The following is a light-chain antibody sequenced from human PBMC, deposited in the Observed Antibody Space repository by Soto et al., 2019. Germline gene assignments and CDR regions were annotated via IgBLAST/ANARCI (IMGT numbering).Light chain of an antibody. CDR2: DND. Sequence: QSVLTQPPSVSAAPGQQVTISCSGSSSNIGDNYVSWYQHLPGTAPKLVVYDNDRRPSGIPGRFSGSKSGTSATLVITGLQTGDDADYYCGTGDDRLDGNYVFGTGTKVTVL. CDR3: GTGDDRLDGNYV. J-gene: IGLJ1*01. V-gene: IGLV1-51*01. CDR1: SSNIGDNY.